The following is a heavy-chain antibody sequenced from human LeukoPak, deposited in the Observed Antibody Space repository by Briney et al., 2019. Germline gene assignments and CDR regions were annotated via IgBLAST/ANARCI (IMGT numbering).Heavy chain of an antibody. Sequence: AAVKVSCKVCGYTLTELSMHGVGQAAGKGVEWMGGFDPEDGETIYAQKFQGRVTMTEDTSTDTAYMELSSLRSEDTAVYYCAIFREYDIWGQGTMVTVSS. CDR2: FDPEDGET. CDR1: GYTLTELS. D-gene: IGHD3-10*01. J-gene: IGHJ3*02. CDR3: AIFREYDI. V-gene: IGHV1-24*01.